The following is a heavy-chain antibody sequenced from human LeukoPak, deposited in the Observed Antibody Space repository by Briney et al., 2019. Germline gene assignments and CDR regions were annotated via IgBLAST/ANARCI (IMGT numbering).Heavy chain of an antibody. V-gene: IGHV4-59*11. Sequence: SETLSLTCTVSGGSISSHYWSWIRQPPGKGLEWIAFISFSGSTDYNPSLKSRVTISVDTSKNRFSLKLSSVTAADTAVYYCTRDRRDGYNYVDIWGQGTLVTVSS. D-gene: IGHD5-24*01. J-gene: IGHJ4*02. CDR1: GGSISSHY. CDR3: TRDRRDGYNYVDI. CDR2: ISFSGST.